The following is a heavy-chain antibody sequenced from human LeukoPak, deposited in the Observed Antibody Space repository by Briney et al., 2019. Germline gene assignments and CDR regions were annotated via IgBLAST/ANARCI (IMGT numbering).Heavy chain of an antibody. CDR2: IIPIFGTA. CDR1: GYTFTSYG. Sequence: GASVKVSCKASGYTFTSYGISWVRQAPGQGLEWMGGIIPIFGTANYAQKFQGRVTITADESTSTAYMELSSLRSEDTAVYYCARGTSWYSSSWYDYWGQGTLVTVSS. CDR3: ARGTSWYSSSWYDY. D-gene: IGHD6-13*01. V-gene: IGHV1-69*13. J-gene: IGHJ4*02.